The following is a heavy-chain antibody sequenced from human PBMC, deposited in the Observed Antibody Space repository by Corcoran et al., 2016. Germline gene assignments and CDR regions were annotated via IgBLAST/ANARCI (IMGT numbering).Heavy chain of an antibody. CDR1: GYTFTIYG. V-gene: IGHV1-18*01. Sequence: QFQLVQSGAQEKKPGASVTVSRKASGYTFTIYGISWVRPAPGQGLERMGWISAYNGNTNYAQKLQGRVTMTTDTSTSTAYMELRSLRSGDTAVYYCARRRPDFDYWGQGTLVTVSS. CDR2: ISAYNGNT. CDR3: ARRRPDFDY. J-gene: IGHJ4*02.